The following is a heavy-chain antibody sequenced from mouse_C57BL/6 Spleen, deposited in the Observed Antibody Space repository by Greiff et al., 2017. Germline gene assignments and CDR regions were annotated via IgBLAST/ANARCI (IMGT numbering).Heavy chain of an antibody. V-gene: IGHV1-15*01. D-gene: IGHD2-10*02. CDR3: TRSGYGNYNSYFDD. Sequence: QVQLQQSGAELVRPGASVTLSCKASGYTFTDYEMHWVKQTPVHGLEWIGAIDPETGGTAYNQKFKGKAILTADNSSSTVYMQLSSLTSEDSAVYYCTRSGYGNYNSYFDDWGKGTPGTVSS. CDR2: IDPETGGT. CDR1: GYTFTDYE. J-gene: IGHJ1*03.